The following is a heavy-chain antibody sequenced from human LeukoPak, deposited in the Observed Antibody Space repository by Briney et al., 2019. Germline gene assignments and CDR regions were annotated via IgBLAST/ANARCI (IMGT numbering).Heavy chain of an antibody. J-gene: IGHJ6*03. V-gene: IGHV1-69*13. CDR1: GGTFSSYA. Sequence: SVKVSCKASGGTFSSYAISWVRQAPGQGLEWMGGIIPIFGTANYAQEFQGRVSLTADESTSTVYMELSSLRSDDTAVYYCARGPPLTYDHTPEGYYHYYMDVWGEGTTVTISS. CDR2: IIPIFGTA. CDR3: ARGPPLTYDHTPEGYYHYYMDV. D-gene: IGHD1-14*01.